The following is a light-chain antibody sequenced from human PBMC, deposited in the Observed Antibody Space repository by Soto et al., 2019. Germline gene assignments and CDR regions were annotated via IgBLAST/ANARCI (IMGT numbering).Light chain of an antibody. Sequence: DIPMTQSPSTLSASVGDRVTITCRASQSISSWLAWYQQKPGKAPKLLNYDVSSLESGVPSRFSGSGSGTEFTLTISSLQPDDFATYYCQQYNSYSRFGPGTKVDIK. CDR3: QQYNSYSR. CDR2: DVS. V-gene: IGKV1-5*01. J-gene: IGKJ3*01. CDR1: QSISSW.